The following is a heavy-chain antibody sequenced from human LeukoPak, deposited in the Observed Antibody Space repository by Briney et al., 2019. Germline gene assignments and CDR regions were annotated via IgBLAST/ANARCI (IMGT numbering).Heavy chain of an antibody. CDR2: INPNSGGT. CDR3: ARTRLVAGIKDH. J-gene: IGHJ4*02. Sequence: ASVKVSCKASGYTFTGYYMHWVRQAPGQRLEWMGWINPNSGGTNYAQKFQGRVTMTRNTSISTAYMELSSLRSEDTAVYYCARTRLVAGIKDHWGQGTLVTVSS. V-gene: IGHV1-2*02. CDR1: GYTFTGYY. D-gene: IGHD6-19*01.